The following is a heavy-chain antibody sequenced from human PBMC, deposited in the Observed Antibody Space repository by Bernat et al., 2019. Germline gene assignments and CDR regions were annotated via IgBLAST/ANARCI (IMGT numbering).Heavy chain of an antibody. D-gene: IGHD3-3*01. V-gene: IGHV4-4*02. Sequence: QVQLQESGPGLVKPSGTLSLTCAVSGGSISSSNWWSWVRQPPGKGLEWIGEIYHSGSTNYNPSLKSRVTISVDKSKNQFSLKLSSVTAADTAVYYCAKVGVLRFLEWPPDDAFDIWGQGTMVTVSS. CDR1: GGSISSSNW. CDR3: AKVGVLRFLEWPPDDAFDI. CDR2: IYHSGST. J-gene: IGHJ3*02.